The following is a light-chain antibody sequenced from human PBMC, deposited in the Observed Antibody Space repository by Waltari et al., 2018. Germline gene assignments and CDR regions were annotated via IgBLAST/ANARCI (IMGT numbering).Light chain of an antibody. J-gene: IGKJ1*01. CDR3: QQYNSYSPWT. Sequence: DIQMTKSPSTLSASVGDRVTITCRASQSISSWLAWYQQKTGKAPKLLIYKASSLERWVPSRFSGSGAGTEFTLTISSLQPDDFATYYCQQYNSYSPWTFGQGTKVEIK. CDR2: KAS. V-gene: IGKV1-5*03. CDR1: QSISSW.